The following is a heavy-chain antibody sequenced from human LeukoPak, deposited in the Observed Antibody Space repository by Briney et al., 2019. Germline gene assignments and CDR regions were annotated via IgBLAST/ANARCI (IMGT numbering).Heavy chain of an antibody. CDR2: ISGGGSGT. CDR3: AKAVGSSGYFSRDAFDI. D-gene: IGHD3-22*01. Sequence: HPGGSLRLSCATSGFTFSSYAMSWVRQAPGKGLEWVAVISGGGSGTYYADSVRGRFTISRDNSKNTVYLQMNSLRAEDTAIYYCAKAVGSSGYFSRDAFDIWGQGTMVTVSS. J-gene: IGHJ3*02. CDR1: GFTFSSYA. V-gene: IGHV3-23*01.